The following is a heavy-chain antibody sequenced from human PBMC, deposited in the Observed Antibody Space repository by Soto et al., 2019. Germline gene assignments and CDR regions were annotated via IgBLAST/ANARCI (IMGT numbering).Heavy chain of an antibody. D-gene: IGHD2-15*01. CDR3: ARESNHALNPLKGPTPHQYCSGGSCPRYYYYYGMDV. J-gene: IGHJ6*02. Sequence: SVKVSCKASGGTFSSYAISWVLQAPGQGLEWMGGIIPIFGTANYAQKFQGRVTITADESTSTAYMELSSLRSEDTAVYYCARESNHALNPLKGPTPHQYCSGGSCPRYYYYYGMDVWGQGTTVTVSS. CDR2: IIPIFGTA. V-gene: IGHV1-69*13. CDR1: GGTFSSYA.